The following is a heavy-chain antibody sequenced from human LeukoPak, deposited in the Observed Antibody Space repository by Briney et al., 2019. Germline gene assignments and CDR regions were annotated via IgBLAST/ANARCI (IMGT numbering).Heavy chain of an antibody. CDR2: IRSKAYGGTT. D-gene: IGHD6-13*01. CDR1: GFTFGDYA. CDR3: TREGRIAAAVSAHPFDY. J-gene: IGHJ4*02. V-gene: IGHV3-49*03. Sequence: GGSLRLSCTSSGFTFGDYAMSWFRQAPGKGLEWVSFIRSKAYGGTTEYAASVKGRFTISRDDSKSIAYLQMNSLKTEDTAVYYCTREGRIAAAVSAHPFDYWGQGTLVTVSS.